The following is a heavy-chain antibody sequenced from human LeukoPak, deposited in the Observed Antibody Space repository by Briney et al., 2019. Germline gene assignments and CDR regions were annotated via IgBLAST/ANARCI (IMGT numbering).Heavy chain of an antibody. Sequence: PSETLSLTCTVSGGSISSSSYYWGWIRQPPGEGLEWIGNIYYSGSTYYNPSLKSRVTVSVDTSKNQFSLKLSSVTAADTAVYYCARHLRFPNWLDPWGQGTLVTVSS. D-gene: IGHD5/OR15-5a*01. CDR2: IYYSGST. CDR3: ARHLRFPNWLDP. J-gene: IGHJ5*02. CDR1: GGSISSSSYY. V-gene: IGHV4-39*01.